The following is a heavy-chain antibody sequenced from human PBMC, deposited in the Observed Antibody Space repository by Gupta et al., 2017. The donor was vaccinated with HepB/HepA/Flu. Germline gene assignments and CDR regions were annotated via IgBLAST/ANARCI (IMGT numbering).Heavy chain of an antibody. CDR3: ARAGTDFWSGYYSYMDV. Sequence: QVQLVQSGAEVKKPGSSVKVSCKASGGTFSSYAISWVRQAPGQGLEWMGGIIPISGTANYAQKFQGRVTITADESTSTAYMELSSLRSEDTAVYYCARAGTDFWSGYYSYMDVWGKGTTVTVSS. D-gene: IGHD3-3*01. J-gene: IGHJ6*03. V-gene: IGHV1-69*01. CDR1: GGTFSSYA. CDR2: IIPISGTA.